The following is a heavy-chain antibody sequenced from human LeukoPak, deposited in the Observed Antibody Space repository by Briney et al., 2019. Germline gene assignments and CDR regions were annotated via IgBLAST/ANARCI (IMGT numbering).Heavy chain of an antibody. V-gene: IGHV3-21*01. Sequence: GGYLRLSCAASGFTFSSYSMNWVRQAPGKGLEWVSSISSSSSYIYYADSVKGRFTISRDNAKNSLYLQMNSLRAEDTAVYYCASPYYYDSSGGGYWGQGTLVTVSS. CDR2: ISSSSSYI. CDR3: ASPYYYDSSGGGY. CDR1: GFTFSSYS. J-gene: IGHJ4*02. D-gene: IGHD3-22*01.